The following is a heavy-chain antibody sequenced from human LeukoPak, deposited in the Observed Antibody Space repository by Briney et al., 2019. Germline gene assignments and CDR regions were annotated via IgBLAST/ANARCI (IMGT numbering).Heavy chain of an antibody. V-gene: IGHV3-11*01. CDR3: AREVLRSWGVPDY. D-gene: IGHD1-26*01. CDR2: ISGSGDET. CDR1: GFSFSDCY. J-gene: IGHJ4*02. Sequence: GGSLRLSCAASGFSFSDCYMNWIRQVPGKGLEWVSYISGSGDETYYTDSVRGRFTVSRDNAKNSLHLQMNSLRVEDTAVYYCAREVLRSWGVPDYWGQGTLVTVSS.